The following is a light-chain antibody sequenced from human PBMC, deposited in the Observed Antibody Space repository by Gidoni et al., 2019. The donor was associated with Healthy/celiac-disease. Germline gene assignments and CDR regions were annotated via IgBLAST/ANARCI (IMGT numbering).Light chain of an antibody. CDR1: QSVSSSY. J-gene: IGKJ2*01. CDR2: GAS. Sequence: EIVLTQSPGTLSLSPGERATLSCRASQSVSSSYLAWYQQKPGQAPRLLIYGASSRATGIPDRFSGSGSGTDFTLTISRLEPEDFAVYYWQQYGSSPVTFGQGTKLEIK. V-gene: IGKV3-20*01. CDR3: QQYGSSPVT.